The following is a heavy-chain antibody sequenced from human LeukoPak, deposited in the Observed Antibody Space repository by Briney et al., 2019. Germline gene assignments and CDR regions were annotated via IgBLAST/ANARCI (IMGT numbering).Heavy chain of an antibody. D-gene: IGHD3-22*01. CDR1: GYTFTNYG. Sequence: ASVKVSCKASGYTFTNYGISSLRQAPGQGLEWMGWISGYNGNRNYAQKFQGRVTVTTDTSTNTAYMELRSLRYEDTAVYYCARDPTSSYYDVSDYYYDYWGQGTLVTVSS. J-gene: IGHJ4*02. V-gene: IGHV1-18*01. CDR3: ARDPTSSYYDVSDYYYDY. CDR2: ISGYNGNR.